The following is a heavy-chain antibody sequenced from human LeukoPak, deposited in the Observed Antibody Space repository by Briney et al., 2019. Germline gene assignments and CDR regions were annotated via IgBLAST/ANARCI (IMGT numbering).Heavy chain of an antibody. CDR1: GYRFTNYW. D-gene: IGHD1-1*01. Sequence: GEALKISCKGSGYRFTNYWIGWVRQIPGKGLEWMGIIYPGDSDTRYSPSFQGQVTISVDKSISTAHLQWSSLKASDTAMYYCARRTAGTKGFAFWGQGPLVTVSS. CDR2: IYPGDSDT. V-gene: IGHV5-51*01. CDR3: ARRTAGTKGFAF. J-gene: IGHJ4*02.